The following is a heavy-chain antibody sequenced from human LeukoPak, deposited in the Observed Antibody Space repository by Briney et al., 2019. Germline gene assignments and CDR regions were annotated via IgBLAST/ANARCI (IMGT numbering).Heavy chain of an antibody. CDR2: ISGINDNT. V-gene: IGHV1-18*01. J-gene: IGHJ4*02. Sequence: ASVKVSCKASGYDFNRYAINRIRLAPGQGPERMGWISGINDNTAYAQKLQDRVTMTTDKSTSKAYMELRNLRSDDTATYYCARCSAATCFPLGFDFWGQGTLVTVSS. CDR3: ARCSAATCFPLGFDF. CDR1: GYDFNRYA. D-gene: IGHD2-15*01.